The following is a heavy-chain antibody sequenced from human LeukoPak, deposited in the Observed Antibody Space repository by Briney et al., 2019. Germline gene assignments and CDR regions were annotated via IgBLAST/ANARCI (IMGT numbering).Heavy chain of an antibody. CDR2: IIPIFGIA. V-gene: IGHV1-69*04. J-gene: IGHJ6*02. D-gene: IGHD5-24*01. CDR1: GGTFSSYA. CDR3: ARPPKRVRDGYNWYGMDV. Sequence: SVKVSCKAFGGTFSSYAISWVRQAPGQGLEWMGRIIPIFGIANYAQKFQGRVTITADKSTSTAYMELSSLRSEDTAVYYCARPPKRVRDGYNWYGMDVWGQGTTVTVSS.